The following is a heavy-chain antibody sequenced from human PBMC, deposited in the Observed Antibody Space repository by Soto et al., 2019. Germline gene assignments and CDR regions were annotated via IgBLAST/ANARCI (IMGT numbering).Heavy chain of an antibody. V-gene: IGHV1-3*01. J-gene: IGHJ4*02. CDR3: AREFLGRFGVDRLDY. D-gene: IGHD3-3*01. Sequence: QVQLLQSGAEVKKPGASVKVSCQAAGYTFSTYAMHWVRQAPGQGLEWMGWINGGNGNTKYSQKFQGRLTVTRDPSAGTAYMELSSLTSGDTAVYYCAREFLGRFGVDRLDYWGQGTLVTVSS. CDR1: GYTFSTYA. CDR2: INGGNGNT.